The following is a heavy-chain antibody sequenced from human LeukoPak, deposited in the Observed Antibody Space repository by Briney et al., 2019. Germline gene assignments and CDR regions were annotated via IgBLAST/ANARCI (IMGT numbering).Heavy chain of an antibody. D-gene: IGHD6-19*01. CDR3: AKDLHSSGWYYFDY. V-gene: IGHV3-9*01. Sequence: PGGSLRLSCAASGFTFDDYAIHWVRQAPGKGLESVSGISWNSGSIGYADSVKGRFTISRDNAKNSLYLQMNSLRAEDTALYYCAKDLHSSGWYYFDYWGQGTLVTVSS. J-gene: IGHJ4*02. CDR1: GFTFDDYA. CDR2: ISWNSGSI.